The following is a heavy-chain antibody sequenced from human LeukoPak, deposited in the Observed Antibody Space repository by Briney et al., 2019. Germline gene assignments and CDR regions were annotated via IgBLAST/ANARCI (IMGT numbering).Heavy chain of an antibody. CDR1: DFTFSNYA. V-gene: IGHV3-53*01. J-gene: IGHJ4*02. D-gene: IGHD6-19*01. Sequence: GGSLRLSCAAFDFTFSNYAMSWVRQAPGKGLEWVSVIYSGGSTYYADSVKGRFTISRDNSKNTLYLQMNSLRAEDTAVYYCARDFYSSGWVEYWGQGTLVTVSS. CDR2: IYSGGST. CDR3: ARDFYSSGWVEY.